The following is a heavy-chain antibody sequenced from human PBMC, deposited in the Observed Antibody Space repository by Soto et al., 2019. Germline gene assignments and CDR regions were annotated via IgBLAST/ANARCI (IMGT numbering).Heavy chain of an antibody. D-gene: IGHD3-3*01. J-gene: IGHJ6*02. CDR3: ARDGLAAIFGVVKGYYYYGMDV. CDR2: ISAYNGNT. CDR1: GYTFTSYG. Sequence: ASVKVSCKASGYTFTSYGISWVRQAPGQGLEWMGWISAYNGNTNYAQKLQGRVTMTTDTSTSTAYMELRSLRSDDTAVYYRARDGLAAIFGVVKGYYYYGMDVWGQGTTVTVSS. V-gene: IGHV1-18*01.